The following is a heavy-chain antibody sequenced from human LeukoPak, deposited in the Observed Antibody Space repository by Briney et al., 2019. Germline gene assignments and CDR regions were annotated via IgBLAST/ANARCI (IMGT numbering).Heavy chain of an antibody. J-gene: IGHJ4*02. Sequence: SETLSLTCTVSGGSISGYYWSWIRQPPGKGLEWIGYVYYSGSTNYNPSLKSRVTISVDTSKNQFSLKLSSVTAADTAVYYCASQIHDYSNYYFDYWGQGTLVTVPS. CDR2: VYYSGST. CDR1: GGSISGYY. V-gene: IGHV4-59*01. CDR3: ASQIHDYSNYYFDY. D-gene: IGHD4-11*01.